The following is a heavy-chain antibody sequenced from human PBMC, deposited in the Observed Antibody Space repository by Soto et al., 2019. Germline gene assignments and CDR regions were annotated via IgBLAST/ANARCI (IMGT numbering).Heavy chain of an antibody. J-gene: IGHJ3*02. V-gene: IGHV1-3*01. Sequence: QVKLVQSGAEVKKPGASVKVSCKASGYTFTSYAMHWVRQAPGQRLEWMGWINAGNGNTKYSQKFQGRVTITRDTSASTAYMELSSLRSEDTAVYYCARDKGSFDAFDIWGQGTMVTVS. CDR1: GYTFTSYA. CDR2: INAGNGNT. CDR3: ARDKGSFDAFDI.